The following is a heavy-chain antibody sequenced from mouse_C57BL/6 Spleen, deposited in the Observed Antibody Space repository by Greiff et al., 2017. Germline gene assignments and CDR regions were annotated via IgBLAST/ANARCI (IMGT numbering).Heavy chain of an antibody. CDR1: GYTFTSYW. J-gene: IGHJ1*03. CDR2: IYPGSGST. CDR3: ARADYVHWYFDV. D-gene: IGHD2-4*01. Sequence: VQLQQPGAELVKPGASVKMSCKASGYTFTSYWITWVKQRPGQGLEWIGDIYPGSGSTNYNEKFKSKATLTVDTSSSTAYMQLSSLTSEDSAVYCCARADYVHWYFDVWGTGTTVTVSS. V-gene: IGHV1-55*01.